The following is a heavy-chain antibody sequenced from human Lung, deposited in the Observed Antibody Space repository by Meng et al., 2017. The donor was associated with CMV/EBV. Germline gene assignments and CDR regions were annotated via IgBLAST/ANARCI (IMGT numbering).Heavy chain of an antibody. J-gene: IGHJ5*02. CDR1: GLTFSSHP. V-gene: IGHV3-23*01. Sequence: GEXXKISCVASGLTFSSHPMTWVRQAPGKGLEWVSSISGSGGSTYSADSVQGRFTISRDNSKNTLYLQMSALRDEDTALYYCARGGPVAGKNWFDRWGPGTXVTVSS. D-gene: IGHD6-19*01. CDR2: ISGSGGST. CDR3: ARGGPVAGKNWFDR.